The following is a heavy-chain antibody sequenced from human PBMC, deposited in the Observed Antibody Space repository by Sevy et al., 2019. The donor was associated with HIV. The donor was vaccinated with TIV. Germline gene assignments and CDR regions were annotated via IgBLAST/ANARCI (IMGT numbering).Heavy chain of an antibody. V-gene: IGHV3-7*01. CDR2: IRPDGSGK. CDR1: GFSFSTYW. Sequence: GGSLRLSCVVSGFSFSTYWMTWVRQAPGKGLEWVANIRPDGSGKSYVDSVKGRFTISRDNAKNSLSLQMNSLSAEDTAVYYCARDTNYFYVDVWGKGTTVTVSS. J-gene: IGHJ6*03. CDR3: ARDTNYFYVDV. D-gene: IGHD1-1*01.